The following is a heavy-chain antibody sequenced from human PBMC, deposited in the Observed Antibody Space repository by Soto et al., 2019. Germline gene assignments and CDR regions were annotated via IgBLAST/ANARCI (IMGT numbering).Heavy chain of an antibody. CDR2: IKQDGSEK. Sequence: EVQLVESGGGLVQPGGSLRLSCAASGFTFSSYWMSWVRQAQGKGLEWVANIKQDGSEKYYVDSVKGRFTISRDNAKNSLCLQMNSLRAEDTAVYYCASISTSLKYWGQGTLVTVSS. CDR1: GFTFSSYW. J-gene: IGHJ4*02. CDR3: ASISTSLKY. D-gene: IGHD2-2*01. V-gene: IGHV3-7*01.